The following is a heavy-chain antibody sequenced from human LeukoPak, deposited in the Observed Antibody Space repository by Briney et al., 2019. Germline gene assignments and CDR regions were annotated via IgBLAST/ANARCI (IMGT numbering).Heavy chain of an antibody. CDR1: GYSFTSYW. D-gene: IGHD3-10*01. CDR2: INLGDSDT. Sequence: GESLKISCKGSGYSFTSYWIGWVRQMPGKGLEWMGIINLGDSDTRYSPSFQGQVTISADKSINTAYLQWSSLKASDTAMYYCARPMVQDNYGMDVWGQGTTVTVSS. V-gene: IGHV5-51*01. J-gene: IGHJ6*02. CDR3: ARPMVQDNYGMDV.